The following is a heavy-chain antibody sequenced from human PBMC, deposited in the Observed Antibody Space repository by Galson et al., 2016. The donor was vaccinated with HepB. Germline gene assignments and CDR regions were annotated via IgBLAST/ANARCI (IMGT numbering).Heavy chain of an antibody. D-gene: IGHD4-11*01. CDR1: GYTFTSYG. CDR2: ISAYNGNT. J-gene: IGHJ4*02. CDR3: ARDAPHSNWSLFDY. V-gene: IGHV1-18*04. Sequence: SVKVSCKASGYTFTSYGISWVRQAPGQGLEWMGWISAYNGNTNYAQKLQGRVTMTTDTSTSTAYMDLRSLRSDDTAVYYCARDAPHSNWSLFDYWGQGTLVTVSS.